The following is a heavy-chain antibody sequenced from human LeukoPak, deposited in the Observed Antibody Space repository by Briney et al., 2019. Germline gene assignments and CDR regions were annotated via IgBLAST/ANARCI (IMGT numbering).Heavy chain of an antibody. CDR1: GGSFSGYY. J-gene: IGHJ4*02. V-gene: IGHV4-34*01. CDR2: INHSGST. D-gene: IGHD6-13*01. Sequence: SETLSLTCAVYGGSFSGYYWSWIRQPPGKGLEWIGEINHSGSTNYNPSLKSRVTISVDTSKNQFSVKLSSVTAADTAVYYCARGPPYSSSWYIYWGQGTLVTVSS. CDR3: ARGPPYSSSWYIY.